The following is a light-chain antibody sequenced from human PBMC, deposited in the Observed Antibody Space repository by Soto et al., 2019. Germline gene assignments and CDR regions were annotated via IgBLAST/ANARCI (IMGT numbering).Light chain of an antibody. V-gene: IGKV3-15*01. CDR1: QSVSGN. CDR3: QQYNDWPTIT. Sequence: EIVMTQSPVTLSVSPGERATLSCRASQSVSGNLAWYQQKPGQAPRLLIYDASTRATGLPARFSGSGSGTEFTLTISSLQSEDFAVYYCQQYNDWPTITFGQGTRLEIK. J-gene: IGKJ5*01. CDR2: DAS.